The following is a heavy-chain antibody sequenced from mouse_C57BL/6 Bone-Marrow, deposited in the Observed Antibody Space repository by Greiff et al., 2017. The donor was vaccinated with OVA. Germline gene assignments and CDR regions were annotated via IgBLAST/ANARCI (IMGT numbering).Heavy chain of an antibody. D-gene: IGHD4-1*01. V-gene: IGHV5-9-1*02. Sequence: EVQRVESGEGLVKPGGSLKLSCAASGFTFSSYAMSWVRQTPEKRLEWVAYISSGGDYIYYADTVKGRFTISRDNARNTLYLQMSSLKSEDTAMDYCTREAWEGFAYWGQGTLVTVSA. CDR3: TREAWEGFAY. J-gene: IGHJ3*01. CDR2: ISSGGDYI. CDR1: GFTFSSYA.